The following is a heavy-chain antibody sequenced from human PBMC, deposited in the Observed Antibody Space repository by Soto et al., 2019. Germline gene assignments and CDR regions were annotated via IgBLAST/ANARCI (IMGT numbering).Heavy chain of an antibody. CDR3: AKLAVGQGQLQPFDY. Sequence: GGSLRLSCASSGFPFSSYAMSWVRQAPGKGLEWVSAISGSGGSTYYADSVKGRFTISRDNSKNTLYLQMNSLRAEDTAVYYCAKLAVGQGQLQPFDYWGQGTLVTVSS. CDR2: ISGSGGST. J-gene: IGHJ4*02. D-gene: IGHD2-2*01. V-gene: IGHV3-23*01. CDR1: GFPFSSYA.